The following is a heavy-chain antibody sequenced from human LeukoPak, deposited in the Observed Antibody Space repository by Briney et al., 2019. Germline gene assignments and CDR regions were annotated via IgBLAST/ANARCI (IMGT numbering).Heavy chain of an antibody. Sequence: SETLSLTCAVYGGSFSGYYWSWIRQPPGKGLEWIGEINHSGSTNYNPSLKSRVTISVDTSKNQFSLKLSSVTAADTAVYYCARGPYYDFWSGYYYYFDYWGQGTLVTVSS. CDR2: INHSGST. CDR1: GGSFSGYY. D-gene: IGHD3-3*01. CDR3: ARGPYYDFWSGYYYYFDY. V-gene: IGHV4-34*01. J-gene: IGHJ4*02.